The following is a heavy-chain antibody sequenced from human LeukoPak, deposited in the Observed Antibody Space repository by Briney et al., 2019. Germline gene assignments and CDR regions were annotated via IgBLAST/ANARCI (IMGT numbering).Heavy chain of an antibody. J-gene: IGHJ4*02. CDR1: GYSFTTYW. V-gene: IGHV5-51*01. Sequence: GESLKISCMGSGYSFTTYWIGWVRQMPGKGLEWMGIIYPGDSDTRYSPSFQGQVTISADKSISTAYLQWSSLKASDTTIYYCARLRCSSTSCYLSNSFDYWGQGTLVTVSS. CDR2: IYPGDSDT. CDR3: ARLRCSSTSCYLSNSFDY. D-gene: IGHD2-2*01.